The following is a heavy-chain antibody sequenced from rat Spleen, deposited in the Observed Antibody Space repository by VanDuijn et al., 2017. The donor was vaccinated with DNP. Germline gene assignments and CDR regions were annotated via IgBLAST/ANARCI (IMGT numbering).Heavy chain of an antibody. Sequence: EVQLVESGGGLVQPGRSLKLSCAASGFTFSNYYMAWVRQAPTKGLEWVAYISYDDSRTYYRDSVKGRFTISRDNTKSTLYLQMDSLRSEDTATYYCTQTCDPGMTGFDYWGQGVMVTVSS. CDR1: GFTFSNYY. J-gene: IGHJ2*01. CDR2: ISYDDSRT. V-gene: IGHV5-20*01. D-gene: IGHD1-4*01. CDR3: TQTCDPGMTGFDY.